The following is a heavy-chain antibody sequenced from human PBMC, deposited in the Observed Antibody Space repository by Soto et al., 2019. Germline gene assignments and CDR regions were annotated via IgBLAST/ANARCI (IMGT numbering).Heavy chain of an antibody. CDR3: VSQVPGIANYFDY. D-gene: IGHD2-21*01. J-gene: IGHJ4*02. CDR2: VYYSGIT. V-gene: IGHV4-39*01. Sequence: SETLSLTCAVYGGSGGSFSGYYWSWIRQPPGKGLEWIGSVYYSGITYYNPSLKSRVTISVDTSKKQFSLDLSSVTAADTAVYYCVSQVPGIANYFDYWGQGALVNVSS. CDR1: GGSGGSFSGYY.